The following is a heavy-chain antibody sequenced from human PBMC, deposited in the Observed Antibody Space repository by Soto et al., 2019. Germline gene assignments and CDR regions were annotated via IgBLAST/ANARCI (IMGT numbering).Heavy chain of an antibody. CDR2: IIPIFGTT. J-gene: IGHJ3*02. V-gene: IGHV1-69*14. CDR1: GGTFSNYA. D-gene: IGHD2-2*01. Sequence: QVQLVQSGADVKKPGSSVKVSCKASGGTFSNYAFSWVRQAPGQGLDWMGTIIPIFGTTNFAQQFQGRVTMTPDKSTSTVYTELSSLRSDDAAVYYCARELPAVPGTFREDAFDILGQGTTVTVSS. CDR3: ARELPAVPGTFREDAFDI.